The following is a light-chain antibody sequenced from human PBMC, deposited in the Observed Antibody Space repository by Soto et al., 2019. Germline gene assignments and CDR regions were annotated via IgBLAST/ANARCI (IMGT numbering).Light chain of an antibody. J-gene: IGLJ2*01. CDR2: EDT. V-gene: IGLV2-23*02. CDR1: SSDVGSYNL. Sequence: QYALTQPASVSGSPGQSITISCTGTSSDVGSYNLVSWYQQHPGKAPKLMIYEDTKRPSGFSNRFSGSKSGNTASLTISGLQAEDESDYYCCSYAGSSTFVVFGGGTQLTVL. CDR3: CSYAGSSTFVV.